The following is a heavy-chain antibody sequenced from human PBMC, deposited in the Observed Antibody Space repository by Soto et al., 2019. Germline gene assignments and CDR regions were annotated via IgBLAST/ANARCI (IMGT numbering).Heavy chain of an antibody. Sequence: PGGSLRLSCAASGFTFSSYWMSWVRQAPGKGLEWVANIKQDGSEKYYVDSVKGRFTISRDNAKNSLYRQMNSLRAEDTAVYHCARDSSSPYGWGSYRLPTNDYWGQGTLVTVSS. V-gene: IGHV3-7*03. CDR1: GFTFSSYW. D-gene: IGHD3-16*02. J-gene: IGHJ4*02. CDR2: IKQDGSEK. CDR3: ARDSSSPYGWGSYRLPTNDY.